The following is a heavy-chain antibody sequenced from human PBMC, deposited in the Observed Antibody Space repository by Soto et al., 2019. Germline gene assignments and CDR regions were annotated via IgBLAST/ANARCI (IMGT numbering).Heavy chain of an antibody. D-gene: IGHD3-9*01. Sequence: SETLSLTCTVSGGSISSSSYYLGWIRQPPGKGLEWIGSIYYSGSTYYNPSLKSRVTISVDTSKNQFSLKLSSVTAADTAVYYCARQRADILTLYGMDVWGQGTTVTV. CDR2: IYYSGST. J-gene: IGHJ6*02. V-gene: IGHV4-39*01. CDR3: ARQRADILTLYGMDV. CDR1: GGSISSSSYY.